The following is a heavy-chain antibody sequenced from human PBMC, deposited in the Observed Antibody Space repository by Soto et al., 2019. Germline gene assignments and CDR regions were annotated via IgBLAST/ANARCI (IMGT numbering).Heavy chain of an antibody. Sequence: PGESLKISCKGSGYSFTSYWISWVRQMPGKGLEWMGRIDPSDSYTNYSPSFQGHVTISADKSISTAYLQWSSLKASDTAMYYCASLPPIGGYDSYYYYGMDVWGQGTTVTVSS. CDR2: IDPSDSYT. D-gene: IGHD5-12*01. J-gene: IGHJ6*02. V-gene: IGHV5-10-1*01. CDR3: ASLPPIGGYDSYYYYGMDV. CDR1: GYSFTSYW.